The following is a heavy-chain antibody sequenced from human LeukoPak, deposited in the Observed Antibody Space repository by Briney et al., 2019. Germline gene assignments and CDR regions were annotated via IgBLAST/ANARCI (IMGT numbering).Heavy chain of an antibody. V-gene: IGHV3-7*01. D-gene: IGHD3-9*01. CDR2: IKQDGSEK. CDR1: GFTFSSYW. J-gene: IGHJ6*03. CDR3: ARSHPLYYDILTGYYNIRYYYYMDV. Sequence: GGSLRLSCAASGFTFSSYWMSWVRQAPGKGLEWVANIKQDGSEKYYVDSVKGRFTISRANAKNSLYLQMNRLRAEDTAVYYCARSHPLYYDILTGYYNIRYYYYMDVWGKGTTVTVSS.